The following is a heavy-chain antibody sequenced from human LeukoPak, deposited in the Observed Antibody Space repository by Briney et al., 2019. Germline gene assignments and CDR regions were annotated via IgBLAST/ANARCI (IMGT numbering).Heavy chain of an antibody. J-gene: IGHJ6*03. CDR1: GYTFTSYG. D-gene: IGHD2-2*01. CDR2: MNPNSGNT. CDR3: ARGRGIVVVPADLEGDYMDV. Sequence: ASVKVSCKASGYTFTSYGINWVRQATGQGLEWMGWMNPNSGNTGYAQKFQGRVTMTRNTSISTAYMELSSLRSEDTAVYYCARGRGIVVVPADLEGDYMDVWGKGTTVTISS. V-gene: IGHV1-8*02.